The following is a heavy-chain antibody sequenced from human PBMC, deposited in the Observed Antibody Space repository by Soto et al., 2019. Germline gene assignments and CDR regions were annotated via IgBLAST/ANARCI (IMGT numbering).Heavy chain of an antibody. CDR1: GGSINSYY. CDR3: ARDSSGYYNPHLHYAMDV. Sequence: SETLSLTCSVSGGSINSYYWSWIRQPPGKGLEWVGYIYYTGSTNYNPSLKSRVTISVDTSTSTAYMELRSLRSDDTAVYYCARDSSGYYNPHLHYAMDVWGQGTTVTVSS. D-gene: IGHD3-22*01. V-gene: IGHV4-59*01. J-gene: IGHJ6*02. CDR2: IYYTGST.